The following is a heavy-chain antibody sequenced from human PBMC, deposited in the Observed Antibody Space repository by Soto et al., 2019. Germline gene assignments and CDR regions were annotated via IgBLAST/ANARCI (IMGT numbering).Heavy chain of an antibody. CDR2: NYYSGTT. Sequence: SETLALTFSVSGVAISRYYWGWILHPPGNGLEWIGYNYYSGTTNYNPSLKSRVTISVDTSKNQFFLRLTSVTAADTAVYYFVREEYIGYGHEIDHWGPGTLVPVYS. V-gene: IGHV4-59*01. CDR3: VREEYIGYGHEIDH. CDR1: GVAISRYY. D-gene: IGHD5-12*01. J-gene: IGHJ4*02.